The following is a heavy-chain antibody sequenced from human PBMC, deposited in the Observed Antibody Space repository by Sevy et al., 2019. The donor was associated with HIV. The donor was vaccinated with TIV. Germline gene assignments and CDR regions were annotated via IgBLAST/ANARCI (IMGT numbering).Heavy chain of an antibody. J-gene: IGHJ6*02. CDR2: ISGSGGST. CDR3: AKALYYDFWSGYYSPNYYYYGMDV. Sequence: GGSLRLSCAASGFTVTFNSMSWVRQAPGRGLVWVSAISGSGGSTYYADSVKGRFTISRDNSKNTLYLQMNSLRAEDTAVYYCAKALYYDFWSGYYSPNYYYYGMDVWGQGTTVTVSS. V-gene: IGHV3-23*01. D-gene: IGHD3-3*01. CDR1: GFTVTFNS.